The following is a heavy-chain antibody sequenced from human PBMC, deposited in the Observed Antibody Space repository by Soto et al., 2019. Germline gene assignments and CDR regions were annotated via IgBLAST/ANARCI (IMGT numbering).Heavy chain of an antibody. CDR1: GFTFSSYS. J-gene: IGHJ4*02. CDR2: ISSGSSYI. Sequence: PGGSLRLSCAASGFTFSSYSMNWVRQAPGKGLEWVSSISSGSSYIYYADSVKGRFTISRDNAKNSLYLQMNSLRAEDTAVYYCARDYYDSSGYYYVYWGQGTLVTVSS. D-gene: IGHD3-22*01. CDR3: ARDYYDSSGYYYVY. V-gene: IGHV3-21*01.